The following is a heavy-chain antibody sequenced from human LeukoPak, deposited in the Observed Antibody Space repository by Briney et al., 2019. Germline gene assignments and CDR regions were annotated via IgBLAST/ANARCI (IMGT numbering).Heavy chain of an antibody. CDR3: ARDLVVPAAILGMSYYYYGMDV. CDR1: FSXYY. J-gene: IGHJ6*02. Sequence: FSXYYMSWIRQXXGKGLEWVSYISSSGSTIYYADSVKGRFTISRDNAKNSLYLQMNSLRAEDTAVYYCARDLVVPAAILGMSYYYYGMDVWGQGTTVTVSS. CDR2: ISSSGSTI. V-gene: IGHV3-11*01. D-gene: IGHD2-2*02.